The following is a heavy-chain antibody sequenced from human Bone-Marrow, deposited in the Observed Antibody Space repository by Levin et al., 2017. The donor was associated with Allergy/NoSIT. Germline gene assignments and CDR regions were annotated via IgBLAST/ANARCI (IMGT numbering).Heavy chain of an antibody. CDR3: ARNGAWSFEF. Sequence: PGGSLRLSCASSGFTFSGYWMAWVRQAPGKGLEWVANINRDGGDGYYVDSVEGRFTISRDNARNSLDLQMNSLRVEDTAVYYCARNGAWSFEFWGQGTLVTVSS. CDR1: GFTFSGYW. CDR2: INRDGGDG. J-gene: IGHJ4*02. V-gene: IGHV3-7*02. D-gene: IGHD2-8*01.